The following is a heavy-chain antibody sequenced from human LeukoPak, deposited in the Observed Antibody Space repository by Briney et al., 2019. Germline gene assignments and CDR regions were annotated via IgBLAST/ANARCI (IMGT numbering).Heavy chain of an antibody. CDR3: ARGAGIAVAGIVYWWFDP. CDR1: GGSISSSSYY. CDR2: IYYSGST. J-gene: IGHJ5*02. Sequence: SETLSLTCTVSGGSISSSSYYWGWIRQPPGKGLEWIGYIYYSGSTNYNPSLKSRVTISVDTSKNQFSLKLSSVTAADTAVYYCARGAGIAVAGIVYWWFDPWGQGTLVTVSS. D-gene: IGHD6-19*01. V-gene: IGHV4-61*05.